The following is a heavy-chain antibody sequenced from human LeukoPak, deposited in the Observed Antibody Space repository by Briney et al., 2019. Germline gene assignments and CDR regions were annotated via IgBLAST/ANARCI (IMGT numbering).Heavy chain of an antibody. Sequence: GGPVRHSCAASGLNFSSYSLNWVRQAPGKGLEWVSYISSSTRRIYYADSVKGRFTISRDSAKNSLYLQLDSLRDEDTAMYYCAREFPPHCSSTSCYPPRWGQATLVTVSS. V-gene: IGHV3-48*02. J-gene: IGHJ1*01. CDR2: ISSSTRRI. D-gene: IGHD2-2*01. CDR3: AREFPPHCSSTSCYPPR. CDR1: GLNFSSYS.